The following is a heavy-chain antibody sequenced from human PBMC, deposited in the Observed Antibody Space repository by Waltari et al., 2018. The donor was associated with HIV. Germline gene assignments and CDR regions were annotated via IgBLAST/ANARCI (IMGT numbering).Heavy chain of an antibody. CDR3: ARQPSCSSDTCSPHWFDP. CDR1: GYTFINYG. D-gene: IGHD2-2*01. J-gene: IGHJ5*02. CDR2: ISGNS. V-gene: IGHV1-18*01. Sequence: QVQLVQSGAEVKKPGASVKVSCKASGYTFINYGISWVRQAPGQGLGGMGWISGNSKMAQKFQGRVTMTTDTSTSTAYMELRSLRSDDTAVYYCARQPSCSSDTCSPHWFDPWGQGTLVTVSS.